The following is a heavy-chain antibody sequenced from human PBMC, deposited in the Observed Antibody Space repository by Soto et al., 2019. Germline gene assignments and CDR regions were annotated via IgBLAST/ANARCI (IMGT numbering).Heavy chain of an antibody. Sequence: RLSCAASGFTFSSYWMSWVRQAPGKGLEWVANIKQDGSEKYYVDSVKGRFTISRDNAKNSLYLQMNSLRAEDTAVYYCARDLTQYYYDSSGYYDYWGQGTMVTVAS. J-gene: IGHJ4*02. CDR1: GFTFSSYW. V-gene: IGHV3-7*01. CDR3: ARDLTQYYYDSSGYYDY. CDR2: IKQDGSEK. D-gene: IGHD3-22*01.